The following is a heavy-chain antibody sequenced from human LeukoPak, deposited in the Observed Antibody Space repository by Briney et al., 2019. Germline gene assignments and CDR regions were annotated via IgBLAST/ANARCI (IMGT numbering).Heavy chain of an antibody. Sequence: GGSLRLSCAASGFSFSSYGMHWVRQAPGKGLEWVAVISYDGSNKYYAGSVKGRFTISRDNSKNTLYLQMNSLRAEDTAVYYCAELGITMIGGVWGKGTTVTISS. V-gene: IGHV3-30*18. CDR1: GFSFSSYG. D-gene: IGHD3-10*02. CDR3: AELGITMIGGV. CDR2: ISYDGSNK. J-gene: IGHJ6*04.